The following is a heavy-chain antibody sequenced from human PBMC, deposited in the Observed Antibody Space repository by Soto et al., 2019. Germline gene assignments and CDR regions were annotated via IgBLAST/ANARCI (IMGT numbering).Heavy chain of an antibody. CDR3: TTSSSGWYVGDFDY. CDR2: IKSKTDGGTT. J-gene: IGHJ4*02. CDR1: GVTFSNAW. Sequence: EVQLVESGGGLVKPGGSLRLSCAASGVTFSNAWMNWVRQAPGKGLEWVGRIKSKTDGGTTDYAAPVQGRFTISRDDSKNTLYLQMNSLKTADTAVYYCTTSSSGWYVGDFDYWGQGTLVTVSS. D-gene: IGHD6-19*01. V-gene: IGHV3-15*07.